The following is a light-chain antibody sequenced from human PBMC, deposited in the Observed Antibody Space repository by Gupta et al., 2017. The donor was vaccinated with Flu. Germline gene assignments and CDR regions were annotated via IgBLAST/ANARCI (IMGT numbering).Light chain of an antibody. CDR3: QQYNSYSWT. J-gene: IGKJ1*01. CDR1: QSMSSW. V-gene: IGKV1-5*03. CDR2: KAS. Sequence: PSTLSASGGDRVAITCRASQSMSSWLAWYQQKPGKAPKLLIYKASSLESGVPSRFSGSGSGTEFTLTISSLHPDDFATYYCQQYNSYSWTFGQGTKVEIK.